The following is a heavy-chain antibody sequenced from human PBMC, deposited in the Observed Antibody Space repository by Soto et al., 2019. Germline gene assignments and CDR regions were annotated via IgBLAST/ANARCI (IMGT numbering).Heavy chain of an antibody. D-gene: IGHD2-2*02. V-gene: IGHV1-18*01. CDR2: ISAYNGNT. J-gene: IGHJ4*02. CDR3: ARDALDIVVVPAAIVRFDY. CDR1: GYTFTSYG. Sequence: QVQLVQSGAEVKKPGASVKVSCKASGYTFTSYGISWVRQAPGQGLEWMGWISAYNGNTSYAQKLQGRVTMTTDTSTSTAYMELRSLRSDDTAVYYCARDALDIVVVPAAIVRFDYWGQGTLVTVSS.